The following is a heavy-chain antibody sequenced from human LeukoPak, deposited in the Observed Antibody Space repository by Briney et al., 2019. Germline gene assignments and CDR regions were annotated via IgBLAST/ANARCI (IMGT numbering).Heavy chain of an antibody. CDR3: ARYNGDYTAFDI. D-gene: IGHD4-17*01. V-gene: IGHV3-33*01. CDR2: IWFDGSKT. Sequence: GGSLRLSCDASGFTFRNYGMHWVRQAPAKGLEWVAVIWFDGSKTNYIESVRGRVTISRDNSRATLSLQMNSLRVEDTAMYYCARYNGDYTAFDIWGHGTMVTVSS. J-gene: IGHJ3*02. CDR1: GFTFRNYG.